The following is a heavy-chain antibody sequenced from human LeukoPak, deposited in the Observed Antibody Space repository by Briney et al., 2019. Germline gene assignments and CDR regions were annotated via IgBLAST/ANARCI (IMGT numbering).Heavy chain of an antibody. CDR3: ARKYYFGSGSYYLVDY. CDR1: GYSFSNYW. Sequence: GESLKISCKGSGYSFSNYWIGWVRQMPGKGLEWMGIIYPGDSDTRYSPSFRGQVTMLADKSTSTAYLQWSSLKASDTAMYYCARKYYFGSGSYYLVDYWGQGTLVTVSS. D-gene: IGHD3-10*01. CDR2: IYPGDSDT. J-gene: IGHJ4*02. V-gene: IGHV5-51*01.